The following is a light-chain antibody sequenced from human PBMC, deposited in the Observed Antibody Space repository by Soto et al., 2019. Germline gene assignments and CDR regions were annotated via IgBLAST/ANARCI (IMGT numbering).Light chain of an antibody. CDR3: QQRSNWLT. J-gene: IGKJ4*01. CDR2: DAS. CDR1: QSVSSY. V-gene: IGKV3-11*01. Sequence: EIVLTQSPATLSLSPGERATLSCRASQSVSSYLAWYQQKPGQAPRLLIYDASNRATGIPARFSGSGSGTDFTLTIISLEPEDFAVYYCQQRSNWLTFGGGTNVEIK.